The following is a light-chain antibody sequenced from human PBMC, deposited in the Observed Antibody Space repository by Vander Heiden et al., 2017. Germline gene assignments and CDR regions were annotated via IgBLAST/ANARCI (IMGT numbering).Light chain of an antibody. CDR3: QQIYGNPMFT. Sequence: IQMTSSPSSLSASVGDRVTITCRASQSISSYLNWYQQKPGKAPKLLIYAASSLQSGVPSRFSGSGSGTDFTLTISSLQPEDFAAYYCQQIYGNPMFTFGQGTKVQIK. V-gene: IGKV1-39*01. J-gene: IGKJ2*01. CDR2: AAS. CDR1: QSISSY.